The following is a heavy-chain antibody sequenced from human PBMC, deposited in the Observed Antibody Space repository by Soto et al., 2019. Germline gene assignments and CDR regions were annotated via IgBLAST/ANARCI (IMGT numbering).Heavy chain of an antibody. CDR3: SKVGCPCGYGYLLSY. CDR2: ISASGGST. J-gene: IGHJ1*01. D-gene: IGHD5-18*01. V-gene: IGHV3-23*01. Sequence: GGSLRISCAASGFTFSTYAMTWVRQAPGKGLEWVSAISASGGSTYYADSVKGRFTISRDNSKNTLYLQMNSLRVEDTAVYYCSKVGCPCGYGYLLSYWGQGSLVTVSS. CDR1: GFTFSTYA.